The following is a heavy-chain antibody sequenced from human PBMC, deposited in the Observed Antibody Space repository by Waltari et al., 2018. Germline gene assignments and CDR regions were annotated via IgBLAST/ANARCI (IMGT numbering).Heavy chain of an antibody. Sequence: EVQLVESGGGFVQPGGSLRLSCAGSGFTFRNYWMTWVRQAPGKGLEWVANINPDGGRENYVDAVKGRFTISRDNAKNSLYLQMNRLRAEDTAVYYCARDGDYGCNLDWYFDLWGRGTLVTVSS. J-gene: IGHJ2*01. CDR3: ARDGDYGCNLDWYFDL. V-gene: IGHV3-7*01. D-gene: IGHD3-10*01. CDR1: GFTFRNYW. CDR2: INPDGGRE.